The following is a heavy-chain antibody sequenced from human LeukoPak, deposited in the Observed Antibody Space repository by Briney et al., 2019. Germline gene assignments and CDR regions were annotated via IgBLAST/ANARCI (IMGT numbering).Heavy chain of an antibody. Sequence: PGGSLRLSCAASGFTFSTYSMNWVRQAPGKGLEWVANIKEDGSEKYYVDSLKGRFTSSRDNAKNSLYLQMNSLRAEDTAVYYCARGKWFGELGFDYWGQGTLVTVSS. CDR1: GFTFSTYS. CDR3: ARGKWFGELGFDY. D-gene: IGHD3-10*01. V-gene: IGHV3-7*01. J-gene: IGHJ4*02. CDR2: IKEDGSEK.